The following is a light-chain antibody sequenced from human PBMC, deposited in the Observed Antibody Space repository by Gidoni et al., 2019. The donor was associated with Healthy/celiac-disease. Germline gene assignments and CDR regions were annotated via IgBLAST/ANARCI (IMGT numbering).Light chain of an antibody. CDR3: QSYDSSLSVV. Sequence: QSVLTQPPSVSWAPAHRVTISCTGSSSNIGAGYDVHWYQQLPGTAPKLLIYGNSNRPSGVPDRFSGSKSGTSASLAITGLQAEDEADYYCQSYDSSLSVVFGGGTKLTVL. V-gene: IGLV1-40*01. CDR1: SSNIGAGYD. J-gene: IGLJ2*01. CDR2: GNS.